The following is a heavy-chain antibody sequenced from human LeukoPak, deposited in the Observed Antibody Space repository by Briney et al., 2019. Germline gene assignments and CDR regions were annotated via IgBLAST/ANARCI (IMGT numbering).Heavy chain of an antibody. D-gene: IGHD6-13*01. CDR1: GGSISRSSYY. CDR2: FYCSGNT. V-gene: IGHV4-39*01. J-gene: IGHJ4*02. CDR3: ARQGGGFSNDY. Sequence: SETLSLTYTVSGGSISRSSYYWGWIRQPPGKGLEWVGRFYCSGNTYYSPSLKSRVTISVDMSTNQFSLRLSSVTAADTAVYYCARQGGGFSNDYWGQGTLVTVSS.